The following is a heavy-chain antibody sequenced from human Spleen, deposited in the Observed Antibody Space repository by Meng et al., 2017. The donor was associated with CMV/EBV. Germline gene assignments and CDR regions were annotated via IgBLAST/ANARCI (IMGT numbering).Heavy chain of an antibody. CDR1: GVSISSYY. D-gene: IGHD4-17*01. V-gene: IGHV4-4*07. CDR3: ASGGLLGGDYGGFDY. Sequence: HQAGPGLVETAETLYLTCTVSGVSISSYYWSWIRQPTWKGLEWIGRIYTRGSTTYNPCLKSGVPMSVDTSKNQFSLKLSSVTAADTAVYYCASGGLLGGDYGGFDYWGQGTLVTVSS. CDR2: IYTRGST. J-gene: IGHJ4*02.